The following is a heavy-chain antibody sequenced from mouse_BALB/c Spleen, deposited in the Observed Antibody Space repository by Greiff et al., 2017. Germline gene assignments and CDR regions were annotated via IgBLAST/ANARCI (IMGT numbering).Heavy chain of an antibody. Sequence: VQLQQSGPELVKPGASVKISCKASGYSFTGYFMNWVMQSHGKSLEWIGRINPYNGDTYYNQKFKGKATLTVDKSSSTAHMELRSLASEDTAVYNCARSGDSDFICAMDYWGEGTSVTVSS. CDR1: GYSFTGYF. CDR2: INPYNGDT. CDR3: ARSGDSDFICAMDY. D-gene: IGHD2-12*01. V-gene: IGHV1-20*02. J-gene: IGHJ4*01.